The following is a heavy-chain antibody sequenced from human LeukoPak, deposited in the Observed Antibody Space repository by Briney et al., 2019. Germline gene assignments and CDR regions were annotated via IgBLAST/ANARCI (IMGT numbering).Heavy chain of an antibody. Sequence: ASVKVPCKASGYTFTNYYIHWVRQAPGQGLEWMAIINPSSGSTSYAQKFQGRVTMTRDTSTNTVYMELSSLRSEDTAMYYCAREYSNSQFDYWGQGTLVTVSS. CDR2: INPSSGST. CDR3: AREYSNSQFDY. CDR1: GYTFTNYY. V-gene: IGHV1-46*01. J-gene: IGHJ4*02. D-gene: IGHD6-13*01.